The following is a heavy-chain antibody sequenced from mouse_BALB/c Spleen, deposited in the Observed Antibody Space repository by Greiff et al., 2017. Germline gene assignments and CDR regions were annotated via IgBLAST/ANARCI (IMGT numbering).Heavy chain of an antibody. CDR1: GYTFTDYW. J-gene: IGHJ2*01. D-gene: IGHD4-1*01. CDR3: ARLKLYYFDY. Sequence: VQLQQSGAELVMPGASVKMSCKASGYTFTDYWMHWVKQRPGQGLEWIGAIDTSDSYTSYNQKFKGKATLTVDESSSTAYMQLSSLTSEDSAVYYCARLKLYYFDYWGQGTTLTVSS. V-gene: IGHV1-69*01. CDR2: IDTSDSYT.